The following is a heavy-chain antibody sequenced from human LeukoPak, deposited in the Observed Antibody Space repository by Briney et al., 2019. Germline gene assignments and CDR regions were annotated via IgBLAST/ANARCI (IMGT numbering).Heavy chain of an antibody. CDR1: GFSFDDHG. V-gene: IGHV3-20*04. D-gene: IGHD3-22*01. J-gene: IGHJ5*02. CDR3: ARVVGLDYDPSGYYGWFAP. Sequence: GGSLRLSCAASGFSFDDHGMSWVRQAPGKGLEWVSSINWNGVRIGYADSVKGLLTISRDNAKNSLYLQMNSLRAEDTALYYCARVVGLDYDPSGYYGWFAPWGQGTLVTVSS. CDR2: INWNGVRI.